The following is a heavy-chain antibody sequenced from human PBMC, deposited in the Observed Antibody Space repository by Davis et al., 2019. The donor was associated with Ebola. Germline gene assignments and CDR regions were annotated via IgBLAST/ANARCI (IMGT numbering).Heavy chain of an antibody. J-gene: IGHJ6*04. CDR2: ISGSGGST. V-gene: IGHV3-23*01. Sequence: GESLKISCTDSVITFSSYAMTWVRQAPGKGLEWVSAISGSGGSTYYADSVKGRFTISRDNSKKTLYLQMNSLRAEDTAVYYCVRDTYYYYNTMDVWGKGTAVTVSS. CDR1: VITFSSYA. CDR3: VRDTYYYYNTMDV.